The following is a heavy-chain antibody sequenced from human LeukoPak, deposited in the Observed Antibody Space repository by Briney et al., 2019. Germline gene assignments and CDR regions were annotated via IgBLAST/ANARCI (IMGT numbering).Heavy chain of an antibody. J-gene: IGHJ4*01. V-gene: IGHV1-69*02. CDR1: GYTLTGYY. D-gene: IGHD3-10*01. CDR2: IIPILGIA. Sequence: GASVKVSCKASGYTLTGYYMHWVRQAPGQGLEWMGRIIPILGIANYAQKFQGRVTITADKSTSTAYMELSSLRSEDTAVYYCARSTGRYGSGSYYNPPFDYWGQGTLVTVSS. CDR3: ARSTGRYGSGSYYNPPFDY.